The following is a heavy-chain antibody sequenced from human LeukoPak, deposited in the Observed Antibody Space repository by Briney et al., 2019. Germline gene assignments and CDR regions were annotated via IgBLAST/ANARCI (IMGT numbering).Heavy chain of an antibody. V-gene: IGHV4-59*01. D-gene: IGHD6-19*01. Sequence: SETLSLTCTVSGGSISSYYWSWIRQPPGKGLEWIGYIYYSGSTNYNPSLKSRVTISVDTSKNQFSLKLSSVTAADTAVYYCARTVERLDPWGQGTLVTVSS. CDR3: ARTVERLDP. J-gene: IGHJ5*02. CDR2: IYYSGST. CDR1: GGSISSYY.